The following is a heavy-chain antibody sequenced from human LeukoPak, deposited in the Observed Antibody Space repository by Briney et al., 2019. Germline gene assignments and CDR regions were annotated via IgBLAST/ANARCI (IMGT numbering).Heavy chain of an antibody. D-gene: IGHD2-15*01. Sequence: PSETLSLTCAVYGGSFSGYYWSWIRQPPGKGLEWIGEINHSGSTNYNPSLKSRVTISVDTSKNQFSLKLSSVTAADTAVYYCASDASYCSGGSCYWNWLDPWGQGTLVTVSS. CDR1: GGSFSGYY. CDR2: INHSGST. V-gene: IGHV4-34*01. J-gene: IGHJ5*02. CDR3: ASDASYCSGGSCYWNWLDP.